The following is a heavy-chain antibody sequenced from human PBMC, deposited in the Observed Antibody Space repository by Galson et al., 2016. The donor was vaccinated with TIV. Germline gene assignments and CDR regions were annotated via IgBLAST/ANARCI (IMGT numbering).Heavy chain of an antibody. CDR1: GYTFRNYG. V-gene: IGHV1-18*04. Sequence: SVKVSCKASGYTFRNYGFSWVRQAPGQGLEWLGWISSYNVDTNYAHNLRGRLTMTTDSSTTTASMELRSLRSDDTAVYFCARDRGSMTMILVVDYHYGLDVWGQGTTVTVSS. CDR2: ISSYNVDT. D-gene: IGHD3-22*01. CDR3: ARDRGSMTMILVVDYHYGLDV. J-gene: IGHJ6*02.